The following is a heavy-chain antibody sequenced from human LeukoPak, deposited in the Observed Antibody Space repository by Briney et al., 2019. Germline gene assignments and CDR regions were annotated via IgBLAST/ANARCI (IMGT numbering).Heavy chain of an antibody. J-gene: IGHJ6*02. D-gene: IGHD3-3*01. CDR3: AADRQITIFGVVMTHYYYYGMDV. Sequence: SVKVSCKASGFTFTSSAVQWVRQARGQRLEWIGWIVVGSGNTNYAQKFQERVTITRDMSTSTAYMELSSLRSGDTAVYYCAADRQITIFGVVMTHYYYYGMDVWGQGTTVTVSS. V-gene: IGHV1-58*01. CDR2: IVVGSGNT. CDR1: GFTFTSSA.